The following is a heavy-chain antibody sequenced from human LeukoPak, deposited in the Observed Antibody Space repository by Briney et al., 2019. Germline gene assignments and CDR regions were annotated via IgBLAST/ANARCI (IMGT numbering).Heavy chain of an antibody. CDR3: AKSRGESRGASNY. CDR1: GFTFSSYA. J-gene: IGHJ4*02. CDR2: ISGSGDTT. V-gene: IGHV3-23*01. D-gene: IGHD1-26*01. Sequence: GGSLRLSCAASGFTFSSYAMNWVRQAPGKGLEWVSFISGSGDTTYYAGSVKGRFTISRDSSKNTLYLQMNSLRAEDTAVYYCAKSRGESRGASNYWGQGTLVTVSS.